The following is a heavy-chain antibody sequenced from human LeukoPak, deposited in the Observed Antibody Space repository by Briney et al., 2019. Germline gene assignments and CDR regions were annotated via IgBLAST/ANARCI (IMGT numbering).Heavy chain of an antibody. CDR3: ARAYGDYQLDY. D-gene: IGHD4-17*01. CDR1: GGSISSCY. V-gene: IGHV4-59*08. Sequence: PSETLSLTCTVSGGSISSCYWSWIRQPPGKGLEWIGYVYYSGSTNYNPSLKSRVTISVDTSKNQFSLKLTSVTAADTAVYYCARAYGDYQLDYWGQGTLVTVSS. J-gene: IGHJ4*02. CDR2: VYYSGST.